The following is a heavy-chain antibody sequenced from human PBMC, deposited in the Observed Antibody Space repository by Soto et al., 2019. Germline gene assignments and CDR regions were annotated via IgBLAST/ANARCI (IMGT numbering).Heavy chain of an antibody. CDR1: GGSISGYY. V-gene: IGHV4-59*01. J-gene: IGHJ6*02. Sequence: SETLSLTCTVSGGSISGYYWSWIRQPPGKGLEYIGYIYYRGSTNYNPSLKSRVTMSVDTSRNQFSLKVNSVTAADTAVYYCARQQLLPFYYALDVWGQGXTVTVSS. CDR2: IYYRGST. D-gene: IGHD6-13*01. CDR3: ARQQLLPFYYALDV.